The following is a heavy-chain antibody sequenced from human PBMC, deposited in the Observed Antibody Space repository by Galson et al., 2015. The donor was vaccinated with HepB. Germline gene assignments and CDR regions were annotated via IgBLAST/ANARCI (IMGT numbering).Heavy chain of an antibody. Sequence: SLRLSCAASGFTFSDYHMSWIRQAPGKGLEWVSYISSSSSYTNYADSVKGRFTISRDNAKNSLYLQMNSLRAEDTAVYYCARAPTVAGPFDYWGQGTLVTVSS. CDR1: GFTFSDYH. D-gene: IGHD6-19*01. J-gene: IGHJ4*02. CDR3: ARAPTVAGPFDY. V-gene: IGHV3-11*05. CDR2: ISSSSSYT.